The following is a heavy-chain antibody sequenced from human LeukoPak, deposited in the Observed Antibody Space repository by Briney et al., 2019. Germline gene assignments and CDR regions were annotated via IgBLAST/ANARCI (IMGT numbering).Heavy chain of an antibody. D-gene: IGHD3-3*01. CDR3: ASGYDFSSGSKRGFDN. J-gene: IGHJ4*02. Sequence: GGFLRLSCAASGFVFSDYGFNWVRQAQGEGLEWISYISSGGSDIFYADSVKGRFTISRDNAKSSVFLQMSSLRGEDTAVYYCASGYDFSSGSKRGFDNWGQGALVTVSS. V-gene: IGHV3-48*01. CDR2: ISSGGSDI. CDR1: GFVFSDYG.